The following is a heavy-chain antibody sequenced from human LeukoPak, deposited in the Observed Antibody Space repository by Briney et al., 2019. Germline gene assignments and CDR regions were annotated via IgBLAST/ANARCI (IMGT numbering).Heavy chain of an antibody. V-gene: IGHV3-23*01. J-gene: IGHJ3*02. CDR1: GFTFSSNV. D-gene: IGHD5-24*01. CDR3: ARGMDGYGPDAFDI. CDR2: SGTYGRT. Sequence: PGGSLRLSCVASGFTFSSNVLNCVRQAPGKGLEWVSVSGTYGRTQYADSVKGRFTISRDSSKNTLYLQINSLRVEDTAVYYCARGMDGYGPDAFDIWGQGTMVTVSS.